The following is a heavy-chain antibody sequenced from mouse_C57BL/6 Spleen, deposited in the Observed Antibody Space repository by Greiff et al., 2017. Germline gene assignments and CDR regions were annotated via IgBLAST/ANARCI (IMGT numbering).Heavy chain of an antibody. D-gene: IGHD1-1*01. V-gene: IGHV2-2*01. CDR1: GFSLTSYG. CDR3: ARNLITTVVATYAMDY. CDR2: IWSGGST. J-gene: IGHJ4*01. Sequence: VKLMESGPGLVQPSQSLSITCTVSGFSLTSYGVHWVRQSPGKGLEWLGVIWSGGSTDYNAAFISRLSISKDNSKSQVFFKMNSLQADDTAIYYCARNLITTVVATYAMDYWGQGTSVTVSS.